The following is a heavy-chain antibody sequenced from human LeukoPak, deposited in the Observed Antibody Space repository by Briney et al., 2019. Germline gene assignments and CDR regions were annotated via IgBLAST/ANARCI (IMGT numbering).Heavy chain of an antibody. Sequence: GGSLRLSCAASGFTLSSYGIHWVRQAPGKGLEWVSFIRYDGTNKWYADSVKGRFTISRDNAQNSVHLQMNSLRAEDTAVYHCARDEYRSRWLHPWGQGTLVTVTS. CDR2: IRYDGTNK. CDR1: GFTLSSYG. D-gene: IGHD5-24*01. V-gene: IGHV3-30*02. CDR3: ARDEYRSRWLHP. J-gene: IGHJ5*02.